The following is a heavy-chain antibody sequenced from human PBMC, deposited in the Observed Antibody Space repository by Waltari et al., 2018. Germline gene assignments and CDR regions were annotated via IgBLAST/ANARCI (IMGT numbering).Heavy chain of an antibody. Sequence: EVQLVESGGGLIQPGGSLRLSCAASGFPVSRSYMSGVRLAPGKGLEWVSVIYSGGSTYYADSVKGRFSISRDNSKNTLYLQMNSLRAEDTALYYCARAQTYRSGSLFYFDYWGQGTLVTVSS. CDR1: GFPVSRSY. CDR3: ARAQTYRSGSLFYFDY. J-gene: IGHJ4*02. V-gene: IGHV3-53*01. D-gene: IGHD6-19*01. CDR2: IYSGGST.